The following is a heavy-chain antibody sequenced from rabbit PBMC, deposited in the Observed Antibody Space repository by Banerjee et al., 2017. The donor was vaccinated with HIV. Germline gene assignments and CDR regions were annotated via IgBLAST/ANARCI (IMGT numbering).Heavy chain of an antibody. J-gene: IGHJ4*01. Sequence: QSLEESGGDLVKPGASLTLTCTASGFSFSSSYYMCWVRQAPGKGLEWIACIYAGSSGSTYYASWAKGRFTISKTSSTTVTLQMTSLTAADTATYFCARDQDAGYTAYGYAYFSLWGQGTLVTVS. CDR1: GFSFSSSYY. CDR3: ARDQDAGYTAYGYAYFSL. CDR2: IYAGSSGST. V-gene: IGHV1S40*01. D-gene: IGHD6-1*01.